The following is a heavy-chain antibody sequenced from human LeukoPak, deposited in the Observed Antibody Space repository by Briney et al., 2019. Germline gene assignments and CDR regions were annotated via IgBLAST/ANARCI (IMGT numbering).Heavy chain of an antibody. V-gene: IGHV3-30*04. CDR1: GFTFSSYA. D-gene: IGHD3-9*01. CDR3: ARGVRYFDY. J-gene: IGHJ4*02. Sequence: PGRSLRLSCAASGFTFSSYAMHWVRQAPGKGLEWVAVTSYDGSNKYYADSVKGRFTISRDNSKNTLYLQMNGLRAEDTAVYYCARGVRYFDYWGQGTLVTVSS. CDR2: TSYDGSNK.